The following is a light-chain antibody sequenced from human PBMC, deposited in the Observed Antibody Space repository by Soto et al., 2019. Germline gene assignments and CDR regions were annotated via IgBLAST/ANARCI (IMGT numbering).Light chain of an antibody. CDR1: ETIRNNY. Sequence: TLSCRASETIRNNYLAWYQQKPGQAPRLLIYGASVRATGVPDRFSCRGSTAYDIRMRCRQECEAAVVYYERPCSAAVRTFGEGTRLEIK. CDR3: RPCSAAVRT. CDR2: GAS. J-gene: IGKJ5*01. V-gene: IGKV3-20*01.